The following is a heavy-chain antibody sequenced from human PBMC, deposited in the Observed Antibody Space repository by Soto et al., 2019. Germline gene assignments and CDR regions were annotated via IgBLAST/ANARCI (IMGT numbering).Heavy chain of an antibody. J-gene: IGHJ4*02. D-gene: IGHD6-25*01. Sequence: GGSLRLSCAAAGFRFNDYYMTWIRQAPGKGLEWVSYISSGSSTIFYAHSVKGRFTISRDNAKNSLYLQMNSLRAEDTAVYYCATSSGALAASFPYYFDYWGQGTLVTVPS. CDR2: ISSGSSTI. CDR3: ATSSGALAASFPYYFDY. V-gene: IGHV3-11*01. CDR1: GFRFNDYY.